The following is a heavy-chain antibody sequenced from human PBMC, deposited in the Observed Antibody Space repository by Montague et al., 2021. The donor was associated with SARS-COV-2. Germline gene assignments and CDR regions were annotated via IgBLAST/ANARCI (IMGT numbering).Heavy chain of an antibody. CDR2: ITSRSSDT. Sequence: SLRLSCAGSGFTFSSYTMNWVRQAPGKGLEWVSSITSRSSDTFYADSVKGRFTISRDNAKNPLYLQMNSLRAEDTAVYYCAREKGIAVAGTDYWGQGTLLTVFS. CDR3: AREKGIAVAGTDY. J-gene: IGHJ4*02. V-gene: IGHV3-21*01. D-gene: IGHD6-19*01. CDR1: GFTFSSYT.